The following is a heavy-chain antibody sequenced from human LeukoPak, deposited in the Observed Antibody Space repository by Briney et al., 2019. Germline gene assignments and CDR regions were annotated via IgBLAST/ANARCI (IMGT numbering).Heavy chain of an antibody. Sequence: ASVKVSCKASGGTFSSYAISWVRQAPGQGLEWMGGIIPIFGTANYAQKFQGRVTITTDESTSTAYMELSSLRSEDTAVYYRARARDSGSYQGGFDYWGQGTLVTVSS. CDR2: IIPIFGTA. CDR3: ARARDSGSYQGGFDY. CDR1: GGTFSSYA. J-gene: IGHJ4*02. V-gene: IGHV1-69*05. D-gene: IGHD1-26*01.